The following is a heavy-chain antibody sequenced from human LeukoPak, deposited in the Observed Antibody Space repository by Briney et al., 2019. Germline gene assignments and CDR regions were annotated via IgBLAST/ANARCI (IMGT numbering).Heavy chain of an antibody. D-gene: IGHD3-22*01. Sequence: SQTLSLTCTVSGGSISSGGYYWSWIRQPPGKGLEWIGYIYHSGSTYYNPSLKSRVTMSVDTSKNQFSLKLSSVTAADTAVYYCARSVSYYYDSSGYYNDPNWFDPWGQGTLVTVSS. CDR3: ARSVSYYYDSSGYYNDPNWFDP. CDR1: GGSISSGGYY. V-gene: IGHV4-30-2*01. CDR2: IYHSGST. J-gene: IGHJ5*02.